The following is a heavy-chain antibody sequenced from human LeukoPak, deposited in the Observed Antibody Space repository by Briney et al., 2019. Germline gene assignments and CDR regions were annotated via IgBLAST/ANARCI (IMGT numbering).Heavy chain of an antibody. V-gene: IGHV1-2*02. Sequence: GASVNVSFKASAYTFTVYYMHWVRQAPGQGLEWMGWINPNSGGTNYAQKFQGRVTMTRDTSISTAYMELSRLRSDDTAVYYCARSGWDWLMDYWGQGTLVTVSS. CDR2: INPNSGGT. J-gene: IGHJ4*02. CDR1: AYTFTVYY. D-gene: IGHD3/OR15-3a*01. CDR3: ARSGWDWLMDY.